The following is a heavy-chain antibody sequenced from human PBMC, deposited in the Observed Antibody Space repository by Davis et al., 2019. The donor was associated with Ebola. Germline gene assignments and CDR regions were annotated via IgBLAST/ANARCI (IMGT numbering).Heavy chain of an antibody. CDR2: IYTSGST. J-gene: IGHJ6*02. V-gene: IGHV4-61*09. Sequence: PSETLSLTCTVSGGSISSGSYYWSWIRQPAGKGLEWIGHIYTSGSTNYNPSLKSRVTISVDTSKNQFSLKLSSVTAADTAVYYCAWGDIAAAPMDVWGQGTTVTVSS. CDR1: GGSISSGSYY. D-gene: IGHD6-13*01. CDR3: AWGDIAAAPMDV.